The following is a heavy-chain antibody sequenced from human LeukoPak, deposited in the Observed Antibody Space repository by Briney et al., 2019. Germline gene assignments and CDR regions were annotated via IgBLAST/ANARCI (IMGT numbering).Heavy chain of an antibody. V-gene: IGHV1-8*01. CDR1: GYTFTSYD. CDR2: MNPNSGNT. J-gene: IGHJ5*02. Sequence: ASVKVSCKASGYTFTSYDINWVRQATGQGLEWMGWMNPNSGNTGYAQKFQGRVTMTRNTSISTAYMELSSLRSEDTAVYHCARTYGYRNCFDPWGQGTLVTVSS. D-gene: IGHD2-15*01. CDR3: ARTYGYRNCFDP.